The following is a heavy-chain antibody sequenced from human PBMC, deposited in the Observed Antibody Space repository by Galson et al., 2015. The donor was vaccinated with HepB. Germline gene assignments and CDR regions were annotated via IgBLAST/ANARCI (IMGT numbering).Heavy chain of an antibody. CDR1: GFTFSSYT. CDR2: ISGSGGST. J-gene: IGHJ4*02. CDR3: ARGPPLSPYGGNDYFDY. Sequence: SLRLSCAASGFTFSSYTMSWVRQAPGKGLEWVSAISGSGGSTYYADSVKGRFTISRDNSKNTLYLQMNSLRAEDTAVYYCARGPPLSPYGGNDYFDYWGQGTLVTVSS. V-gene: IGHV3-23*01. D-gene: IGHD4-23*01.